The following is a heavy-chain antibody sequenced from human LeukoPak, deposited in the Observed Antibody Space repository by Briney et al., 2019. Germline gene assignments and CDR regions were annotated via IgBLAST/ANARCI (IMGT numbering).Heavy chain of an antibody. D-gene: IGHD3-10*01. CDR3: AKDMGRDYGSGSSVEY. CDR2: IRFDGSNE. V-gene: IGHV3-30*02. CDR1: GFTFSDYG. Sequence: GGSLRLSCAASGFTFSDYGMHWVRQAPGKGLEWVAFIRFDGSNEYYADSVRGRFTISRDNAKNSLYMQMNSLRAEDTALYYCAKDMGRDYGSGSSVEYWGQGTLVTVSS. J-gene: IGHJ4*02.